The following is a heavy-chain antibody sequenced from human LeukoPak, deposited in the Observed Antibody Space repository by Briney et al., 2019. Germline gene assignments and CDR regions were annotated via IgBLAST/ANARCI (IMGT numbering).Heavy chain of an antibody. CDR1: GYTFTGYY. D-gene: IGHD3-22*01. Sequence: ASVKVSCKASGYTFTGYYMHWVRQAPGQGLEWMGWISAYNGNTNYAQKLQGRVTMTTDTSTSTAYMELRSLRSDDTAVYYCARDYRASYYDSSGPFDPWGQGTLVTVSS. J-gene: IGHJ5*02. CDR2: ISAYNGNT. CDR3: ARDYRASYYDSSGPFDP. V-gene: IGHV1-18*04.